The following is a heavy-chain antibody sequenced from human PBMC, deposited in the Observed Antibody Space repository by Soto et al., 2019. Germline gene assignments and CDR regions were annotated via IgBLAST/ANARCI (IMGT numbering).Heavy chain of an antibody. J-gene: IGHJ4*02. CDR3: ASESEDLTSNFDY. V-gene: IGHV3-21*01. Sequence: GGSLRLSCAASGFSFSRYSMKWVLQAPGKGLEWVSSISSTTNYIYYADSMKGRFAVSRDNAKNSVYLDMNSLSAEDTAVYYCASESEDLTSNFDYWGQGTLVTVSS. CDR1: GFSFSRYS. CDR2: ISSTTNYI.